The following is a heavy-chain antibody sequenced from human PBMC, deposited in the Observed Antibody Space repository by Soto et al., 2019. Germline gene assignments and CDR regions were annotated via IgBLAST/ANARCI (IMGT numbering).Heavy chain of an antibody. V-gene: IGHV3-66*04. Sequence: GGSLRLSCAASGFTVSSNYMSWVRQAPGKGLEWVSVIYSGGSTYYADSVKGRFTISRDNSKNTLYLQMNSLRAEDTAVYYCARPSPGYSSSWYAFDIWGQGTMVTV. CDR1: GFTVSSNY. CDR2: IYSGGST. CDR3: ARPSPGYSSSWYAFDI. J-gene: IGHJ3*02. D-gene: IGHD6-13*01.